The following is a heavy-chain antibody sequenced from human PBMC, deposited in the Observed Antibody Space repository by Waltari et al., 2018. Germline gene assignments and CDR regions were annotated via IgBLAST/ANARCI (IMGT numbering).Heavy chain of an antibody. CDR3: ARDKSSTRPSPLDI. Sequence: EVQLVESGGGLVKPGGSLRLSCAASEFTFISYSMNWVRQAPGKGLEWVSSISSSSSYIYYADSVKGRFTISRDNAKNSLYLQMNSLRAEDTAVYYCARDKSSTRPSPLDIWGQGTMVTVSS. D-gene: IGHD2-2*01. CDR1: EFTFISYS. V-gene: IGHV3-21*01. CDR2: ISSSSSYI. J-gene: IGHJ3*02.